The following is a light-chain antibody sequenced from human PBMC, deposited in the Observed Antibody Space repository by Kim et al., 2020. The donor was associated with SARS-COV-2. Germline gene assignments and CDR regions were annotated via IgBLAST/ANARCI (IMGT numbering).Light chain of an antibody. Sequence: ARGKAARITCGGNNIGGKSVHGYQQKPGQAPVLVIYYDSDRPSGIPERFSGSNSGNTATLTISRVEAGDEADYYCQVWDSSSDHRVFGGGTQLTVL. CDR3: QVWDSSSDHRV. CDR1: NIGGKS. J-gene: IGLJ3*02. CDR2: YDS. V-gene: IGLV3-21*04.